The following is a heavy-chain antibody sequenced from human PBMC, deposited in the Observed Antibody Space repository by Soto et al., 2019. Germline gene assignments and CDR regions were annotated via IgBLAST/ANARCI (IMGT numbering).Heavy chain of an antibody. CDR1: GFTFSNYN. CDR2: INSISSII. CDR3: AREDLVWFGELIRTYYNHAMDV. J-gene: IGHJ6*02. D-gene: IGHD3-10*01. Sequence: GGSLRLSCAASGFTFSNYNMNWVRQAPGKGLEWISYINSISSIIYYADSVKGRFTISRDNAKSSLYLQMNNLRDEDTAVYYCAREDLVWFGELIRTYYNHAMDVWGQGTTVTVS. V-gene: IGHV3-48*02.